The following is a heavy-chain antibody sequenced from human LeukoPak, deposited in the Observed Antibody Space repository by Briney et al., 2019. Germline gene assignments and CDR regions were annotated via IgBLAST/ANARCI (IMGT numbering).Heavy chain of an antibody. J-gene: IGHJ4*02. CDR3: ARDGSGRVPEMSAPNY. D-gene: IGHD3-10*01. CDR1: GFTFSSYA. V-gene: IGHV3-23*01. Sequence: GGSLRLSCAASGFTFSSYAMTWVRQAPGKGLEWVSTVSGSGGSTYYADSVKGRFTISRDNAKNSLYLQMNSLRAEDTAVYYCARDGSGRVPEMSAPNYWGQGTLVTVSS. CDR2: VSGSGGST.